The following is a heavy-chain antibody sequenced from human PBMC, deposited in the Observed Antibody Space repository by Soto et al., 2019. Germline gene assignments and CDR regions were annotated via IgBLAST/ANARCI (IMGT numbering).Heavy chain of an antibody. J-gene: IGHJ5*02. CDR2: IYYSGST. D-gene: IGHD2-21*02. CDR3: ARYCGGDCYTNWFDP. Sequence: SEILSLTCTVSGGSISSYYWSWIRQPPGKGLEWIGYIYYSGSTNYNPSLKSRVTISVDTSKNQFSLKLSSVTAADTAVYYCARYCGGDCYTNWFDPWGQGTLVTVSS. CDR1: GGSISSYY. V-gene: IGHV4-59*01.